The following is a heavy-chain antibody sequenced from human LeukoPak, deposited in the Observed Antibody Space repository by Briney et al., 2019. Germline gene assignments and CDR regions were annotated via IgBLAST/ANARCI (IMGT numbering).Heavy chain of an antibody. V-gene: IGHV3-21*01. J-gene: IGHJ4*02. CDR3: ARDRGLGNWNYVDY. D-gene: IGHD1-1*01. CDR2: ISSSSSYI. CDR1: GFTFSSYS. Sequence: GGSLRLSCAASGFTFSSYSMNWVRQAPGKGLEWVSSISSSSSYIYYADSVKGRFTISRDNAKNSLYLRMNSLRAEDTAVYYCARDRGLGNWNYVDYWGQGTLVTVSS.